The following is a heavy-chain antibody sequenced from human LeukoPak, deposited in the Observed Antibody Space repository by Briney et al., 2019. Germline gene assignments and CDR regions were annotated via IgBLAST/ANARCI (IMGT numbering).Heavy chain of an antibody. CDR3: AGLGSSYYYGMDV. CDR1: GGTFSSYA. Sequence: GVSVKVSCKASGGTFSSYAISWVRQAPGQGLEWMGGIIPIFGTANYAQKFQGRVTITADESTSTAYMELSSLRSEDTAVYYCAGLGSSYYYGMDVWGQGTTVTVSS. CDR2: IIPIFGTA. J-gene: IGHJ6*02. V-gene: IGHV1-69*13. D-gene: IGHD3-10*01.